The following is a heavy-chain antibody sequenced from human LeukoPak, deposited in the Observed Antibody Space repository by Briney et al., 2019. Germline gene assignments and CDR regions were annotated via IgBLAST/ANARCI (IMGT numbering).Heavy chain of an antibody. CDR2: INPTGGST. CDR1: GYTFPSYF. J-gene: IGHJ4*02. CDR3: ARTAARRFDY. V-gene: IGHV1-46*01. Sequence: ASVKVSCKASGYTFPSYFMHWVRQAPGQGLEWMGIINPTGGSTTYAQKFQGRVTMTRDTSTSTVYMELSSLRSDDTAVYYCARTAARRFDYWGQGTLATISS. D-gene: IGHD6-6*01.